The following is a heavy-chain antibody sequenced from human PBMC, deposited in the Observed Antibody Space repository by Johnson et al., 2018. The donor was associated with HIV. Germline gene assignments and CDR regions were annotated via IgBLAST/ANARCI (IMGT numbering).Heavy chain of an antibody. Sequence: VQLVESGGGLVQPGRSLRLSCAASGFTFDDYAMHWVRQAPGKGLEWVSLISWDGGSTYYADSVKGRFTISRDNSKNSLYLQMNSLRAEDTALYYCAKENLSGAFDIWGQGTMVTVSS. V-gene: IGHV3-43D*03. D-gene: IGHD1-14*01. J-gene: IGHJ3*02. CDR3: AKENLSGAFDI. CDR1: GFTFDDYA. CDR2: ISWDGGST.